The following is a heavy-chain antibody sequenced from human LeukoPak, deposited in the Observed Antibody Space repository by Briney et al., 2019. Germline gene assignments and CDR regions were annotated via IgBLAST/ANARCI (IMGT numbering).Heavy chain of an antibody. Sequence: PSETLSLTCAVSGGSISSSTNWWSWVRQPPGKGLEWIGEINHSGSTNYNPSLKSRVTISVDTSKNQFSLKLGSVTAADTAVYYCARGGYSYGYYCDYWGQGTLVTVSS. CDR2: INHSGST. CDR3: ARGGYSYGYYCDY. J-gene: IGHJ4*02. V-gene: IGHV4-4*02. CDR1: GGSISSSTNW. D-gene: IGHD5-18*01.